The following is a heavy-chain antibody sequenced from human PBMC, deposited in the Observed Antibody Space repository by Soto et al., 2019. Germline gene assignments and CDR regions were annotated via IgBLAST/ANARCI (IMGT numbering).Heavy chain of an antibody. D-gene: IGHD3-3*01. CDR2: IYYSGST. Sequence: PSETLSLTCTVSGGSISSYYWSWIRQPPGKGLEWIGYIYYSGSTNYNPSLKSRVTISVDTSKNQFSLKLSSVTAADTAVYYCVRFDFWSGYHTFDYRGQRTLVTVSS. CDR1: GGSISSYY. V-gene: IGHV4-59*08. CDR3: VRFDFWSGYHTFDY. J-gene: IGHJ4*02.